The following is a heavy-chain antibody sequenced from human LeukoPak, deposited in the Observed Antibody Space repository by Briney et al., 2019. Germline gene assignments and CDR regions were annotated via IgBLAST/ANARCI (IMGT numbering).Heavy chain of an antibody. Sequence: GGSLRLSCAASGFTFSSYSMNWVRQAPGKGLEWVSAISGSGGSTYYADSVKGRFTISRDNSKNTLYLQMNSLRAEDTAVYYCAKGKYDILTGYRYYYYYMDVWGKGTTVTISS. CDR1: GFTFSSYS. J-gene: IGHJ6*03. D-gene: IGHD3-9*01. CDR2: ISGSGGST. V-gene: IGHV3-23*01. CDR3: AKGKYDILTGYRYYYYYMDV.